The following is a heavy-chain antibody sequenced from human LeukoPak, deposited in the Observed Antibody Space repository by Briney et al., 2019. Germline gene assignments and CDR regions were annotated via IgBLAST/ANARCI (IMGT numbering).Heavy chain of an antibody. CDR1: GGSVSSSSYY. V-gene: IGHV4-39*07. Sequence: PSETLSLTCIVSGGSVSSSSYYWGWIRQPPGRGLEWIGSVYYKGNTYYIPSLKSRVTMSVDTSKNQFSLKLSSVTAADTAVYHCARVERYGWFGAWGQGTLVTVSS. CDR3: ARVERYGWFGA. J-gene: IGHJ5*02. CDR2: VYYKGNT. D-gene: IGHD2-15*01.